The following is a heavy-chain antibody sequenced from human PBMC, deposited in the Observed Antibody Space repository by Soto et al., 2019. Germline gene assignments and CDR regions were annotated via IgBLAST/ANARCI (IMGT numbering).Heavy chain of an antibody. Sequence: EVQLVESGGGLVQPGGSLRLSCAASGFTLSDYEMNWVRQAPGKGLEWVSHISSNGPTIYYSDSVKGRFTISRDSAKNSLYLQMSSLRAEDTAVYYCVRAPTSTATWIQVTRSFYHFYHALDVWGQGTTVTVSS. V-gene: IGHV3-48*03. CDR1: GFTLSDYE. CDR3: VRAPTSTATWIQVTRSFYHFYHALDV. CDR2: ISSNGPTI. J-gene: IGHJ6*02. D-gene: IGHD5-18*01.